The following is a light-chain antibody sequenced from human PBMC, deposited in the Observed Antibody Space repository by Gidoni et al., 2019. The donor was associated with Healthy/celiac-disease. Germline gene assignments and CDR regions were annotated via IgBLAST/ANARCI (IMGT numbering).Light chain of an antibody. J-gene: IGKJ4*01. CDR1: QILLHSNGYNY. CDR2: LGS. V-gene: IGKV2-28*01. CDR3: MQALH. Sequence: DIVMTQSPLSLPVTPGEPASISCRSSQILLHSNGYNYLDWYLQKPGQSPQLLIYLGSNRASGVPDRFSGSGSGTDFTLKISRVEAEDVGVYYCMQALHLGGGTKVEIK.